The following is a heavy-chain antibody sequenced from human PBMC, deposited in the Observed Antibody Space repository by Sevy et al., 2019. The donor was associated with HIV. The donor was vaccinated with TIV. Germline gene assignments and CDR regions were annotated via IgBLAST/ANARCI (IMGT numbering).Heavy chain of an antibody. Sequence: GGSLRLSCAASGFTFSSYSMNWVRQAPGKGLEWVSSISSSSSYIYYADSVKGRFTISRDNAKNSLYLQMNSLRAEDMAVYYCARTMVRGVINYWFDPWGQGTLVTVSS. CDR2: ISSSSSYI. V-gene: IGHV3-21*01. D-gene: IGHD3-10*01. CDR1: GFTFSSYS. CDR3: ARTMVRGVINYWFDP. J-gene: IGHJ5*02.